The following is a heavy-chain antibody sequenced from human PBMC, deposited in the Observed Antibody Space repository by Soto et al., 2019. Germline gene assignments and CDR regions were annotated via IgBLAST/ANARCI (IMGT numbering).Heavy chain of an antibody. CDR1: GFTFSNFW. D-gene: IGHD1-26*01. J-gene: IGHJ4*02. Sequence: QPGGSLRLSCSDSGFTFSNFWIHWVRQAPGKGLEWVSHIRPDGTDIEYADSVKGRFIISRDNARNTVYLQMNSLEAEDTAVYYGARLPWEVVASWGQGTLVTVSS. V-gene: IGHV3-74*03. CDR2: IRPDGTDI. CDR3: ARLPWEVVAS.